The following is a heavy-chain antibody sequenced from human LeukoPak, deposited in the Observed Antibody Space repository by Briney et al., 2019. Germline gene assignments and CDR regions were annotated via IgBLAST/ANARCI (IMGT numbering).Heavy chain of an antibody. CDR1: GGSLGGYY. CDR3: ARVKQPDYYYGMDV. CDR2: MNHSGSS. J-gene: IGHJ6*02. D-gene: IGHD6-13*01. Sequence: SETLSLTCGVSGGSLGGYYWSWLRQAPGKGLQWIGEMNHSGSSNYNPSLKSRVTMSVDMSRNRVSLNLTSVTAADTAVYYCARVKQPDYYYGMDVWGQGTTVTVSS. V-gene: IGHV4-34*01.